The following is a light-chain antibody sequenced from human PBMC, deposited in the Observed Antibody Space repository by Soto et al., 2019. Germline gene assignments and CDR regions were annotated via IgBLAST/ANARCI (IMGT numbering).Light chain of an antibody. CDR1: SSDVGTYSY. CDR2: EVT. V-gene: IGLV2-14*01. CDR3: SSYTGSSTLYV. Sequence: QSVLTQPASVSGSPGQSITISCTGTSSDVGTYSYVSWYQQHPGKAPKVMIYEVTYRPSGVSNRFSGSKSGNTASLTISGLQAEDEAEYYCSSYTGSSTLYVFGNGTKVTVL. J-gene: IGLJ1*01.